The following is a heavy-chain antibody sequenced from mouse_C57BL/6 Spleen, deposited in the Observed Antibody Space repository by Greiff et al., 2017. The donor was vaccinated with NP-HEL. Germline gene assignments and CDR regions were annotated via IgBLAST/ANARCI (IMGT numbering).Heavy chain of an antibody. V-gene: IGHV1-85*01. J-gene: IGHJ3*01. D-gene: IGHD3-2*02. CDR1: GYTFTSYD. CDR3: ARGAAQATFAY. Sequence: QVQLKQSGPELVKPGASVKLSCKASGYTFTSYDINWVKQRPGQGLEWIGWIYPRDGSTKYNEKFKGKATLTVGTSSSTAYMELPSLTSEDFAVYFGARGAAQATFAYWGQGTLVTVSA. CDR2: IYPRDGST.